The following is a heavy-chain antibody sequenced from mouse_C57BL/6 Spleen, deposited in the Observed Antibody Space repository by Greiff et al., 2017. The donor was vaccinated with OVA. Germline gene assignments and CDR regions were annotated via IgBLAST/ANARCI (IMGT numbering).Heavy chain of an antibody. CDR2: INYDGSST. CDR3: ARDQVGYFDY. V-gene: IGHV5-16*01. Sequence: EVNLVESEGGLVQPGSSMKLSCTASGFTFSDYYMAWVRQVPEKGLEWVANINYDGSSTYYLDSLKSRFIISRDNAKNILYLQMSSLKSEDTATYYCARDQVGYFDYWGQGTTLTVSS. J-gene: IGHJ2*01. D-gene: IGHD3-2*02. CDR1: GFTFSDYY.